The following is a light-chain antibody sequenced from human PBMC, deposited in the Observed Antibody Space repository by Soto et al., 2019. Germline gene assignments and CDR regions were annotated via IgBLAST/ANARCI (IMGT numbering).Light chain of an antibody. CDR3: QQYNIYPWT. CDR2: DAS. Sequence: DIQMTQSPSALSASVGDRATITCRASQSISSWLAWYQQKPGKAPKLLIYDASTLQSGVPSRYSGSGSGTEFTLTISNLQPDDFATYYCQQYNIYPWTFGQGTKVDIK. J-gene: IGKJ1*01. CDR1: QSISSW. V-gene: IGKV1-5*01.